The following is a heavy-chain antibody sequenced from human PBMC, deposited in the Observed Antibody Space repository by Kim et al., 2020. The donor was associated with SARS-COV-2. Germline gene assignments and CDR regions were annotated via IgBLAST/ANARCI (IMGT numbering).Heavy chain of an antibody. CDR3: VRWELPGYGYRLLLDI. V-gene: IGHV3-11*06. D-gene: IGHD1-26*01. J-gene: IGHJ3*02. Sequence: SVKGRFTISRDNAKNSLYLQMNSLRAEDTAVYYCVRWELPGYGYRLLLDIWGQGTMVTVSS.